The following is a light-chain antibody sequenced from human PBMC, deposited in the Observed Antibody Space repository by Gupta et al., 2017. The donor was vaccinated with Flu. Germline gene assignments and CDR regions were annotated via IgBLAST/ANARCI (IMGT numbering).Light chain of an antibody. V-gene: IGKV3-20*01. Sequence: IVLTQSPGTLSLSPGERATLSCRASQSVSSSYLAWYQQKPGQAPRLLIYGASSRDTGIPDRFSGSGYGTDFTLTISRREPEEFAVYYCQQYGSSPRITFGHGTKVDIK. CDR2: GAS. J-gene: IGKJ3*01. CDR3: QQYGSSPRIT. CDR1: QSVSSSY.